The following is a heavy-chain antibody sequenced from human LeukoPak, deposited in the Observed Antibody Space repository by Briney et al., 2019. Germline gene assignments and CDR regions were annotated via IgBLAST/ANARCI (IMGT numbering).Heavy chain of an antibody. CDR1: GFTFSNYA. D-gene: IGHD6-19*01. CDR3: ARVGKNGWDFDH. J-gene: IGHJ4*02. V-gene: IGHV3-7*01. CDR2: IIEGGDVK. Sequence: GRSLRLSCAASGFTFSNYAMTWVRQAPGKGLAWVANIIEGGDVKYYVDSVKGRFTISRDNTKNSLYLQMTSLRADDTAVYYCARVGKNGWDFDHWGQGTLVTVSS.